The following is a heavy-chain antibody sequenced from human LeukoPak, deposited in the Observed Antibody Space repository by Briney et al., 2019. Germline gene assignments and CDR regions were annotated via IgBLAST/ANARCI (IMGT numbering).Heavy chain of an antibody. V-gene: IGHV3-7*04. CDR3: ARDPYDSSWGLCYFDY. J-gene: IGHJ4*02. CDR1: GXTFSSYW. CDR2: IKQVGSDK. D-gene: IGHD3-22*01. Sequence: GGSLTLSCAASGXTFSSYWVSWVRQAPGKGLEWVGNIKQVGSDKYYVDSVKGRFTISRDNAKNSLYLQMNSLRAEDTAVYYCARDPYDSSWGLCYFDYWGQGNLVTVSS.